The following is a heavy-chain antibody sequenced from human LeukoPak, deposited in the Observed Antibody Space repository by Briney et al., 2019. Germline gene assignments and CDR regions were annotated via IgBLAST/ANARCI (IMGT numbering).Heavy chain of an antibody. V-gene: IGHV3-23*01. CDR3: AKDKWQQLVRTLFDC. CDR2: ISGSGGST. D-gene: IGHD6-13*01. CDR1: GFTFSDAW. Sequence: GGSLRLSCAVSGFTFSDAWMSWVRQAPGKGLEWVSAISGSGGSTYYADSVKGRFTISRDNSKNTLYLQMNSLRAEDTAVYYCAKDKWQQLVRTLFDCWGQGTLVTVPS. J-gene: IGHJ4*02.